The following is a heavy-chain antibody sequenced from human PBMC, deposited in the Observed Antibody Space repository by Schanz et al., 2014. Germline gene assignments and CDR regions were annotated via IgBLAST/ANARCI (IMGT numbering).Heavy chain of an antibody. Sequence: EVQLVESGGGLVQPGESLRLSCAASGFTFSSYSMNWVRQAPGKGLEWVSYISSASSTINYADSVKGRFTISRDNAKNSLFLQMNSLRAEDTAVYYCARAGYDADNWFDPWGQGTLVTVSS. CDR1: GFTFSSYS. V-gene: IGHV3-48*01. J-gene: IGHJ5*02. D-gene: IGHD2-2*01. CDR2: ISSASSTI. CDR3: ARAGYDADNWFDP.